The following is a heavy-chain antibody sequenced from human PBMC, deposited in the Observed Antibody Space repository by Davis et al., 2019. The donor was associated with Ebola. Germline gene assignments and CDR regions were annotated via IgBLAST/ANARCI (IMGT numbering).Heavy chain of an antibody. V-gene: IGHV3-21*04. CDR2: ISSSSSYI. CDR3: ARDAVEWEPGVGAFDI. Sequence: GESLKISCAASGFTFSSYSMNWVRQAPGKGLEWVSSISSSSSYIYYADSVKGRFTISRDNAKNSLYLQMNSLRAEDTAVYYCARDAVEWEPGVGAFDIWGQGTMVTVSS. D-gene: IGHD1-26*01. CDR1: GFTFSSYS. J-gene: IGHJ3*02.